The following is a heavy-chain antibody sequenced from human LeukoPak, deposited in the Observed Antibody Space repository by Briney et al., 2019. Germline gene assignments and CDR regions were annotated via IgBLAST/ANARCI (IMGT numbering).Heavy chain of an antibody. D-gene: IGHD3-16*01. Sequence: PGRSLRLSCAASGFTFDDYAMHWVRQAPGKGLEWVSGISWNSGSIGYADSVKGRFTISRDNAKNSLYLQMNSLRAEDMALYYCAKSQSLYLGKNNWFDPWGQGTLVTVSS. CDR2: ISWNSGSI. V-gene: IGHV3-9*03. CDR1: GFTFDDYA. CDR3: AKSQSLYLGKNNWFDP. J-gene: IGHJ5*02.